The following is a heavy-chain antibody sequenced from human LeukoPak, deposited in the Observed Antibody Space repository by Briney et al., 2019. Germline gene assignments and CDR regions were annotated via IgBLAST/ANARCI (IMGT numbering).Heavy chain of an antibody. CDR3: ARVYYSSSYDYWYFDL. D-gene: IGHD6-13*01. CDR2: IYYSGST. CDR1: GGSISTYY. V-gene: IGHV4-59*01. Sequence: SETLSLTCTVSGGSISTYYWTWIRQPPGKGLEWIGYIYYSGSTNYNPSLKSRVTISVDTSKNQFSLKLSSVTAADTAVYYCARVYYSSSYDYWYFDLWGRGTLVTVSS. J-gene: IGHJ2*01.